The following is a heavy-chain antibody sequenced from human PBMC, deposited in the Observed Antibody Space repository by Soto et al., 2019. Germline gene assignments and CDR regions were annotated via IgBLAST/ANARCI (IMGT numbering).Heavy chain of an antibody. CDR1: GFTFSSYG. CDR3: AKDGGSGGSGSYYEYNWFDP. D-gene: IGHD3-10*01. V-gene: IGHV3-30*18. J-gene: IGHJ5*02. Sequence: GGSLRLSCAASGFTFSSYGMHWVRQAPGKGLEWVAVISYDGSNKYYADSVKGRFTISRDNSKNTLYLQMNSLRAEATAVYYCAKDGGSGGSGSYYEYNWFDPWGQGTLVTVSS. CDR2: ISYDGSNK.